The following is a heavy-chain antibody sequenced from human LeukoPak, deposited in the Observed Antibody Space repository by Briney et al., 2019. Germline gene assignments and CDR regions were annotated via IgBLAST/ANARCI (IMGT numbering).Heavy chain of an antibody. J-gene: IGHJ3*02. D-gene: IGHD2-8*01. CDR3: AGGTTNTKGAFDM. V-gene: IGHV1-46*01. Sequence: ASVKVSCKASGYTFTNYYIHWVRQAPGQGLEWMGIINPSGSSTSYAQKFQGRVAMTRDTSTSTVYMELSSLRSEDTAVYYCAGGTTNTKGAFDMWGQGTMVTVSS. CDR1: GYTFTNYY. CDR2: INPSGSST.